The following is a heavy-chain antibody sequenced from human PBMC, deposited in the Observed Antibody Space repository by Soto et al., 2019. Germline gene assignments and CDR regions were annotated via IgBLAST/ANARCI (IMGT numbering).Heavy chain of an antibody. J-gene: IGHJ4*02. D-gene: IGHD1-26*01. CDR2: IIPIFGTA. CDR1: GGTFSSYS. Sequence: SVKVSCKASGGTFSSYSISWVRQAPVQGLEWMGGIIPIFGTANYAQKFQGRVTITADESTSTAYMELSSLRSEDTAVYYYARDLGPSGSYGWFDYCGQGTLVTVSS. V-gene: IGHV1-69*13. CDR3: ARDLGPSGSYGWFDY.